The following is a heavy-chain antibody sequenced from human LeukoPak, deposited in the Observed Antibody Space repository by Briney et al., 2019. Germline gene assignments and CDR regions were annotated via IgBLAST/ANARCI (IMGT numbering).Heavy chain of an antibody. CDR2: ISGSGGST. V-gene: IGHV3-23*01. D-gene: IGHD6-13*01. CDR3: AKVVRYSSSHDAFDI. J-gene: IGHJ3*02. Sequence: PGGSLRLSCAASGFTFSSYAMSWVRQAPGKGLEWVSAISGSGGSTYYADSVKGRFTISRDNSKNTLYLQKNSLRAEDTAVYYCAKVVRYSSSHDAFDIWGQGTMVTVSS. CDR1: GFTFSSYA.